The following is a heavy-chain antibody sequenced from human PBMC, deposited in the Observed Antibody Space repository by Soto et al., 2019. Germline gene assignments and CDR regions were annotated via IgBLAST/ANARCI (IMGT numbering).Heavy chain of an antibody. CDR1: GYTFTSYY. Sequence: ASVKVSCKASGYTFTSYYMHWVRQAPGQGLEWMGIINPSGGSTSYAQKFQGRVTMTRDTSTSTVYMELSSLRSEDTAVYYCARGFGLGDFWSGYYLGVGYYYGMDVWGQGTTVTVSS. D-gene: IGHD3-3*01. V-gene: IGHV1-46*01. J-gene: IGHJ6*02. CDR2: INPSGGST. CDR3: ARGFGLGDFWSGYYLGVGYYYGMDV.